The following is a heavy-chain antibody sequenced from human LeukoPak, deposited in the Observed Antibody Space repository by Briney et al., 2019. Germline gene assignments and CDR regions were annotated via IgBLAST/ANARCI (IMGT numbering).Heavy chain of an antibody. D-gene: IGHD3-3*01. CDR2: IKQDGSEK. Sequence: GGSLRLSCAVSGFTFSNYWMNWVRQAPGKGLEWVANIKQDGSEKYYVDSVKGRFTISRDNAKNSLYLQLNSLRVEDTAVYYCASQRFLDYWGQGTLVTVSS. CDR3: ASQRFLDY. CDR1: GFTFSNYW. J-gene: IGHJ4*02. V-gene: IGHV3-7*01.